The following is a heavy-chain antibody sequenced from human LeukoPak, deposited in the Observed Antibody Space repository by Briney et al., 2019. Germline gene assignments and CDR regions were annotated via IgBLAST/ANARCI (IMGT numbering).Heavy chain of an antibody. CDR3: ARQGGNWRGLFDY. V-gene: IGHV4-30-2*01. Sequence: TLSLTCAVSGGSISSGGYSWSWIRQPPGQGLEWIGYIYHSGSTYYNPSLKSRVTISVDRSKNQFSLKLSSVTAEDTAVYYCARQGGNWRGLFDYWGQGTLVTVSS. CDR1: GGSISSGGYS. J-gene: IGHJ4*02. CDR2: IYHSGST. D-gene: IGHD4-23*01.